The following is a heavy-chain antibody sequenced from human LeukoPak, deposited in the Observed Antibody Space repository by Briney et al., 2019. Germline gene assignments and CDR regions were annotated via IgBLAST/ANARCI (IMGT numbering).Heavy chain of an antibody. Sequence: PSETLSLTCAVYGGSFSGYYWSWIRQPPGKGLEWIGEINHSGSTNYNPSLKSRVTISVDTSKNQFSLKLSSVTAADTAVYYCARIRDYYFDYWGQGTLVTVSS. CDR3: ARIRDYYFDY. CDR2: INHSGST. V-gene: IGHV4-34*01. D-gene: IGHD2-21*01. J-gene: IGHJ4*02. CDR1: GGSFSGYY.